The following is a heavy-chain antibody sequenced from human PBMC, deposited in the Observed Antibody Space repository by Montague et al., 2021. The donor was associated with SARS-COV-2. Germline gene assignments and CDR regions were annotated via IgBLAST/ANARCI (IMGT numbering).Heavy chain of an antibody. D-gene: IGHD5-12*01. V-gene: IGHV3-11*01. J-gene: IGHJ3*02. CDR2: ISGSGSKT. CDR1: GLIFSDYY. Sequence: SLRLSCAASGLIFSDYYMTWIRQAPGKGLEWVSHISGSGSKTYYADSVKGRFTISRDTANNSVYLQMNFLGAEDTAVYYCASDQGGYGTFDIWGQGTMVTVSS. CDR3: ASDQGGYGTFDI.